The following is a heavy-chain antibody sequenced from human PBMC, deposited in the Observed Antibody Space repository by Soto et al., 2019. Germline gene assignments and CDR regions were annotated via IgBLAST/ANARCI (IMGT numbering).Heavy chain of an antibody. CDR3: ARGLHYDFWSGYYSGMDV. CDR2: INPSGGST. J-gene: IGHJ6*02. Sequence: ASVKVSCKASGYTFTSYYMHWVRQAPGQGLEWMGIINPSGGSTSYAQKFQGRVAMTRDTSTSTVYMELSSLRSEDTAVYYCARGLHYDFWSGYYSGMDVWGQGTTVTVSS. CDR1: GYTFTSYY. V-gene: IGHV1-46*01. D-gene: IGHD3-3*01.